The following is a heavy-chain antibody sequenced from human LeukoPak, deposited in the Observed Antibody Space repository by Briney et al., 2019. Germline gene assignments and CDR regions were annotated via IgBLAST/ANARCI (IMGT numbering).Heavy chain of an antibody. CDR2: IYSSGST. Sequence: SETLSLTRTVSGGSINNYFWSWLRQPAGEGLEWIGRIYSSGSTTYNPSLKSRVTLSVDTSKNQFSLKLTSVTAADTAVYYCARDGTYNNYDYWGQGTLVTVSS. CDR1: GGSINNYF. D-gene: IGHD1-14*01. CDR3: ARDGTYNNYDY. J-gene: IGHJ4*02. V-gene: IGHV4-4*07.